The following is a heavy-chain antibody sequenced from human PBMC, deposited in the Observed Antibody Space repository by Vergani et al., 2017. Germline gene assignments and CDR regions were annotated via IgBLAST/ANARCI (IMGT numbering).Heavy chain of an antibody. CDR1: GGSFSGYY. CDR2: INHSGST. Sequence: QVQLQQWGAGLLKPSETLSLTCAVYGGSFSGYYWSWIRQPPGXGLEWIGEINHSGSTNYNPSLKSRVTISVDTSKNQFSLKLSSVTAADTAVYYCARGRIRAPFRYDSSGYYYSPFDYWGQGTLVTVSS. CDR3: ARGRIRAPFRYDSSGYYYSPFDY. J-gene: IGHJ4*02. D-gene: IGHD3-22*01. V-gene: IGHV4-34*01.